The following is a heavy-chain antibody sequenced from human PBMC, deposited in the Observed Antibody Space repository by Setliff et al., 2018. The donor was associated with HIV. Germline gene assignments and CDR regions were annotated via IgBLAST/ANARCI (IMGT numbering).Heavy chain of an antibody. CDR2: IRLDGSDK. CDR1: GFTFRNYG. Sequence: LRLSCAASGFTFRNYGMHWVRQASGKGLEWVAFIRLDGSDKFYADSVKGRFTISRDNSKNTLFLQMNSLRSEDTAVYYCAKEDQRVTSVDYWGQGTPVTVSS. CDR3: AKEDQRVTSVDY. V-gene: IGHV3-30*02. D-gene: IGHD2-2*01. J-gene: IGHJ4*02.